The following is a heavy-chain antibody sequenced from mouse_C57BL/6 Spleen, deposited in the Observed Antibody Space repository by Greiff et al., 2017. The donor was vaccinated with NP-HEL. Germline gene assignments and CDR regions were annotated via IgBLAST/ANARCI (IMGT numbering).Heavy chain of an antibody. J-gene: IGHJ3*01. V-gene: IGHV5-17*01. CDR3: ARRYGIAWFAY. CDR2: ISSGSSTI. Sequence: EVMLVESGGGLVKPGGSLKLSCAASGFTFSDYGMHWVRQAPEKGLEWVAYISSGSSTIYYADTVKGRFTISRDNAKNTLFLQMTSLRSEDTAMYYCARRYGIAWFAYWGQGTLVTVSA. D-gene: IGHD2-1*01. CDR1: GFTFSDYG.